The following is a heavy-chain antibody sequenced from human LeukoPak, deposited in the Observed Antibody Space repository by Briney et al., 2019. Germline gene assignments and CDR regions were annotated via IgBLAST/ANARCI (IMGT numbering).Heavy chain of an antibody. V-gene: IGHV4-59*01. CDR3: ARFDTSGYYYSLDY. CDR2: IYYSGST. CDR1: GGSISSYY. J-gene: IGHJ4*02. Sequence: SETLSLTCTVSGGSISSYYWSWIRQPPGKGLEWIGYIYYSGSTNYNPSLKSRVTISVDTSKNQFSLRLSSVTAADTAVYYCARFDTSGYYYSLDYWGQGTLVTVSS. D-gene: IGHD3-22*01.